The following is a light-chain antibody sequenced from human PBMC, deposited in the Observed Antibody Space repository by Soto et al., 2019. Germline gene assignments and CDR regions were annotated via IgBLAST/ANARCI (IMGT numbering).Light chain of an antibody. CDR3: QQYTNTNNPWM. J-gene: IGKJ1*01. Sequence: DIRVPQSPPTLSASVGDRLTITCRASQTITTWMAWYQQKPGKAPKLLVYDASTLQSGVATRFSGSGSGTEFTLIISGLQPEDSATYYCQQYTNTNNPWMFGQGTKVDIK. V-gene: IGKV1-5*01. CDR2: DAS. CDR1: QTITTW.